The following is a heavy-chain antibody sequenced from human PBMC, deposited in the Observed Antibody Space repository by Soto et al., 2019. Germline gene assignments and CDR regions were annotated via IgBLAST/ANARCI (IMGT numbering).Heavy chain of an antibody. CDR2: IYYSGST. CDR1: GGSISSSRYY. D-gene: IGHD6-13*01. V-gene: IGHV4-39*01. CDR3: ARQVSAAGTYY. J-gene: IGHJ4*02. Sequence: QLQLQESGPGLVKPSETLSLTCTVSGGSISSSRYYWGWIRQPPGKGLEWIGSIYYSGSTYYNPSLTSRVTISVNTSKNQFSLKLSSVTAADTAVYYCARQVSAAGTYYWGQGTLVTVSS.